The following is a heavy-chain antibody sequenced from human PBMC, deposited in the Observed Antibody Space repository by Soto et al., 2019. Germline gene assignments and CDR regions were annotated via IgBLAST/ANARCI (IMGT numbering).Heavy chain of an antibody. CDR3: ARRYGKNAFDI. CDR2: IYYSGST. D-gene: IGHD5-18*01. Sequence: SETLSLTCTVSGGSISSYYWSWIRQPPGKGLEWIGYIYYSGSTNYNPSLKSRVTISVDTSKNQFSLKLSSVTTADTAVYYCARRYGKNAFDIWGQGTMVTVSS. J-gene: IGHJ3*02. CDR1: GGSISSYY. V-gene: IGHV4-59*01.